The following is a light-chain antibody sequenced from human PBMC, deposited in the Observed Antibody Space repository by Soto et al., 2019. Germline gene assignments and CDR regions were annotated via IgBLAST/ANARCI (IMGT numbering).Light chain of an antibody. CDR3: QQYNSYSEGFT. V-gene: IGKV1-5*01. CDR2: DAS. CDR1: QSISSW. J-gene: IGKJ3*01. Sequence: DIQMTQSPSTLSASVGDRVTITCRASQSISSWLAWYQQKPGKAPKLLIYDASSLESGVPSRFSGSGSGTEFTLTLSSLQPDDFATYYCQQYNSYSEGFTFGPGTKVDIK.